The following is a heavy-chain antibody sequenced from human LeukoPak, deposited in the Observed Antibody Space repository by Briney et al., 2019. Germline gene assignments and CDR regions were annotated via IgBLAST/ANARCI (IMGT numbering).Heavy chain of an antibody. CDR2: INHSGRT. D-gene: IGHD6-25*01. CDR3: ARGPLRGWFDP. Sequence: SETLSLTCAVYGGSFSGYYWSWIRDPPGKGLEWIGEINHSGRTNYNPSLKSRVTISVDTPKNQFSLKLSSVTAADTAVYYCARGPLRGWFDPWGQGTLVTVSS. J-gene: IGHJ5*02. V-gene: IGHV4-34*01. CDR1: GGSFSGYY.